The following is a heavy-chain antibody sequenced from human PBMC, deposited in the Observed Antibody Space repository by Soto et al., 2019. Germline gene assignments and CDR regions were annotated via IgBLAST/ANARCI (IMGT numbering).Heavy chain of an antibody. J-gene: IGHJ3*02. D-gene: IGHD2-15*01. CDR1: GYTLTSYA. Sequence: QVQLVQSGAEVKKPGASVKVSCKASGYTLTSYAMHWVRQAPGQRLEWMGWINAGNGNTKYSQKFQGRVTITRDTSASTAYMELSSLRSEDTAVYYCARARKDIVVVVAAYPDAFDIWGQGTMVTVSS. CDR3: ARARKDIVVVVAAYPDAFDI. CDR2: INAGNGNT. V-gene: IGHV1-3*01.